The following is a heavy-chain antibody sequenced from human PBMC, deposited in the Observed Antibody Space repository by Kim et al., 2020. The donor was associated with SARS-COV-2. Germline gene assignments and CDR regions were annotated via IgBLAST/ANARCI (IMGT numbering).Heavy chain of an antibody. CDR2: INPSGGST. V-gene: IGHV1-46*01. D-gene: IGHD3-3*01. J-gene: IGHJ6*02. Sequence: ASVKVSCKASGYTFTSYYMHWVRQAPGQGLEWMGIINPSGGSTSYAQKFQGRVTMTRDTSTSTVYMELSSLRSEDTAVYYCARARRITIFRVVAYYYYGMDVWGQGTTVTVSS. CDR1: GYTFTSYY. CDR3: ARARRITIFRVVAYYYYGMDV.